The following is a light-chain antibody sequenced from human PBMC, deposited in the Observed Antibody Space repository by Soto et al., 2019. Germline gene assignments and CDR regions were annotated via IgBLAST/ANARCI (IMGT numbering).Light chain of an antibody. Sequence: DIHLTQSPSFLSASVGDRVTITCRASQGISTYLAWYQQKPGKTPTLLIYGASTLQTGVPSRFSGSAFGTEFTLTISSLQPEDFATYYCQHYNSCSEAFGQGTKVDIK. CDR1: QGISTY. V-gene: IGKV1-9*01. CDR3: QHYNSCSEA. CDR2: GAS. J-gene: IGKJ1*01.